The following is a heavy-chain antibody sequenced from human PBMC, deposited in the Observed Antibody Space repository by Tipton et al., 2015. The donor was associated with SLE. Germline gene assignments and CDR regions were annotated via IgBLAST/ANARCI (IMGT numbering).Heavy chain of an antibody. CDR2: IYDSRIT. CDR1: GGPISGHS. V-gene: IGHV4-59*11. D-gene: IGHD2-15*01. Sequence: TLSLTCSVSGGPISGHSWSWIRLSPGKGLEWIGYIYDSRITNYNPSLKSRVTTSVDTSKNQFSLKLSSVTAADTAVFYCARDRYCSGGSCFDWYFDLWGRGTLVTVSS. CDR3: ARDRYCSGGSCFDWYFDL. J-gene: IGHJ2*01.